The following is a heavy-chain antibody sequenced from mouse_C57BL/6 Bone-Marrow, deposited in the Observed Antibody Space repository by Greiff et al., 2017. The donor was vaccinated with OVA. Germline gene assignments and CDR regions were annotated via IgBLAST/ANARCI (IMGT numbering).Heavy chain of an antibody. CDR2: IFPGSGST. Sequence: VQLQQSGPELVRPGASVKISCKAPGYTFTSHWMQWVRQRPGQGLGWMGEIFPGSGSTYYNEKFKGKATLTVDKSSSTAYMQLSSLTSEDSAVYFCASWGGIYGSSFDYWGQGTTLTVSS. D-gene: IGHD1-1*01. CDR3: ASWGGIYGSSFDY. CDR1: GYTFTSHW. V-gene: IGHV1-56*01. J-gene: IGHJ2*01.